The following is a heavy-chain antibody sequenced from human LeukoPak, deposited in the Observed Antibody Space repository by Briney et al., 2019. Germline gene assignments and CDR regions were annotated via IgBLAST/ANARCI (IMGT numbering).Heavy chain of an antibody. D-gene: IGHD6-13*01. J-gene: IGHJ1*01. CDR1: GYTFTGYY. CDR2: MSPNSGNT. V-gene: IGHV1-8*02. CDR3: ARGGGSTWTQRGYLHP. Sequence: ASVKVSCKASGYTFTGYYMHWVRQAPGQGLEWMGWMSPNSGNTGYTQKFQGRVTMTRNTSISTLYMELTSLRSEDTAVYYCARGGGSTWTQRGYLHPWGRGTLVTVSS.